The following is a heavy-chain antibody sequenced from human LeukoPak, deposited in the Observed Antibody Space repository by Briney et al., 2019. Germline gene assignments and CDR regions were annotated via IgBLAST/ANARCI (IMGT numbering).Heavy chain of an antibody. J-gene: IGHJ3*01. CDR2: INSDGSWT. CDR3: ARGWGSSVYASALDV. Sequence: GGSLRLSCAASGNYWMHWVRQVPGKGLVWVSHINSDGSWTSYADSVKGRFTISKDNAKNTVYLQMNSLRAEDTAVYYCARGWGSSVYASALDVWGQGTVVTVSS. D-gene: IGHD3-22*01. CDR1: GNYW. V-gene: IGHV3-74*01.